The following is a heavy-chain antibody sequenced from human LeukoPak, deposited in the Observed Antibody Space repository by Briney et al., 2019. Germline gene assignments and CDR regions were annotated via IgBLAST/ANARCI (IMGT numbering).Heavy chain of an antibody. CDR2: IYYSGST. V-gene: IGHV4-39*07. Sequence: PSETLSLTCTVSGGSISSSSYYWGWIRQPPGKGLEWIGSIYYSGSTYYNPSLKSRVTISVDTSKNQFSLKLSSVTAADTAVYYCARDLIAVAGKGLPKSVNDAFDIWGQGTMVTVSS. D-gene: IGHD6-19*01. J-gene: IGHJ3*02. CDR1: GGSISSSSYY. CDR3: ARDLIAVAGKGLPKSVNDAFDI.